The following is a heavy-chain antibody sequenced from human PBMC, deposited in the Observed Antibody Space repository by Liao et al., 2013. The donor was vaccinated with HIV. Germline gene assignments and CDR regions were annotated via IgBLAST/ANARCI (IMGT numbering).Heavy chain of an antibody. Sequence: QLQLQESGPGLVKPSETLSLTCTVSGGSISSSSYYWGWIRQPPGKGLEWIGSIYYSGSTYYNPSLKSRVTISVDTSKNQFSLKLSSVTAADTAVYYCARERLMVYATRGSYFDYWGQGTLVTVSS. J-gene: IGHJ4*02. D-gene: IGHD2-8*01. CDR3: ARERLMVYATRGSYFDY. V-gene: IGHV4-39*07. CDR1: GGSISSSSYY. CDR2: IYYSGST.